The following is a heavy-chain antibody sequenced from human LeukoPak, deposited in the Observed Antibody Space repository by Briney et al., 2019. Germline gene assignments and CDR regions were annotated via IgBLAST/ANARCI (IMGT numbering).Heavy chain of an antibody. Sequence: ASVKVSCKASGYTFTSYGISWVRQAPGQGLEWMGWISAYNGNTNYAQKLQGRATMTTDTSTSTAYMELRSLRPDDTAVYYCARDLTMVRGVNLYYMDVWGKGTTVTVSS. V-gene: IGHV1-18*01. J-gene: IGHJ6*03. CDR1: GYTFTSYG. CDR3: ARDLTMVRGVNLYYMDV. D-gene: IGHD3-10*01. CDR2: ISAYNGNT.